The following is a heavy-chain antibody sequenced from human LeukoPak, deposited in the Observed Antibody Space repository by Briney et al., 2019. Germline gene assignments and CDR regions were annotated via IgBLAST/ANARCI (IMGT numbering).Heavy chain of an antibody. Sequence: ASVKVSCKASGYTFTGYYMHWVRQTPGQGLEWMGWINPNSGGTNYAQKFQGRVTMTRDTSISTAYMELSRLRSDDTAVYYCARVPPIDFWSGYSAAVGPGRFDPWGQGTLVTVSS. CDR3: ARVPPIDFWSGYSAAVGPGRFDP. D-gene: IGHD3-3*01. CDR1: GYTFTGYY. V-gene: IGHV1-2*02. J-gene: IGHJ5*02. CDR2: INPNSGGT.